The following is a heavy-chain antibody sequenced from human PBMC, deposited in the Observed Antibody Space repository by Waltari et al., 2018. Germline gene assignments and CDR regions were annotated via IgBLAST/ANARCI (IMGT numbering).Heavy chain of an antibody. CDR3: VRGINHAFDI. Sequence: EVQLVESGGGSVQPGGSLRLSCAASGFTFMHWVRQAPGKGLVWVSRMDGNGGGTGYADSVKGRFTISRDNAKNTLYLQMNRLRAGDTAVYYCVRGINHAFDIWGQGTMVTVSS. J-gene: IGHJ3*02. CDR2: MDGNGGGT. CDR1: GFTF. V-gene: IGHV3-74*01.